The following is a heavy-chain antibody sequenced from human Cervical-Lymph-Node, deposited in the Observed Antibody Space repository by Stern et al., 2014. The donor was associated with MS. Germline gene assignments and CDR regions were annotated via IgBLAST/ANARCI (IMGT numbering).Heavy chain of an antibody. CDR3: ARDCGSGSGYQTQYYYGVDV. V-gene: IGHV3-7*01. CDR2: IKQDGSER. CDR1: GVSLSSYW. Sequence: EVQLEESGGGLVQPGGSLRLSCAGSGVSLSSYWMSWVRQAPGKGPELVDTIKQDGSERYYGDSVTGRFTISRDNSKNSVFLQMNSLRVDDTSVYYCARDCGSGSGYQTQYYYGVDVWGQGTTVIVSS. D-gene: IGHD6-25*01. J-gene: IGHJ6*02.